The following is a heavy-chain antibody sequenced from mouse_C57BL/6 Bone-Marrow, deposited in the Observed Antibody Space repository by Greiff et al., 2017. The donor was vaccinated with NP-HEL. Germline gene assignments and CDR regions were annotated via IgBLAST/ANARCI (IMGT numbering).Heavy chain of an antibody. Sequence: QVQLQQPGAELVKPGASVKLSCKASGYTFTSYWMHWVKQRPGQGLEWIGMIHPNSGSTNYNEKFKSKATLTVDKSSSTAYMQLSSLTSEDSAVYYCARTDTTSSSGYPYYYAMDYWGQGTSVTVSS. J-gene: IGHJ4*01. CDR1: GYTFTSYW. CDR3: ARTDTTSSSGYPYYYAMDY. V-gene: IGHV1-64*01. CDR2: IHPNSGST. D-gene: IGHD3-2*02.